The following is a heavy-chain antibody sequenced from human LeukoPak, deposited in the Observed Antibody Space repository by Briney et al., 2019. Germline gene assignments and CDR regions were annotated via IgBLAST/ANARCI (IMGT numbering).Heavy chain of an antibody. V-gene: IGHV4-30-2*01. J-gene: IGHJ4*02. Sequence: SETLSLTCTVSGGSISSGGYYWSWIRQPPGKGLEWIGYIYHSGSTYYNPSLKSRVTISVDRSKNQFSLKLSSVTAADTAVYYCAREHGSGSYYRGYFDYWGQGTLVTVSS. CDR3: AREHGSGSYYRGYFDY. CDR2: IYHSGST. D-gene: IGHD3-10*01. CDR1: GGSISSGGYY.